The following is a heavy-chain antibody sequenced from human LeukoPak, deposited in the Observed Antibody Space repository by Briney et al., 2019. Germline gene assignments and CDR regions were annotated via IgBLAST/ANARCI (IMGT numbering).Heavy chain of an antibody. CDR1: GFTFSSYA. J-gene: IGHJ4*02. CDR2: ISSNGGSS. Sequence: PGGFLRLSCAASGFTFSSYAMHWVREAPGKGLEYVSAISSNGGSSYYANSVKGRFTISRDNSKNTLYLQMGSLRAEDMAVYYCARGGYSYGSIDYWGQGTLVTVSS. CDR3: ARGGYSYGSIDY. D-gene: IGHD5-18*01. V-gene: IGHV3-64*01.